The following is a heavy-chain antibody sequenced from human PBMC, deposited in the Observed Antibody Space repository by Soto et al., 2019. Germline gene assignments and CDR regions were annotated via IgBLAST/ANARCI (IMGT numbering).Heavy chain of an antibody. D-gene: IGHD2-15*01. J-gene: IGHJ3*02. CDR2: ISAYNGNT. V-gene: IGHV1-18*01. CDR1: GYTFTSYG. Sequence: ASVKVSCKASGYTFTSYGISWVRQAPGQGLEWMGWISAYNGNTNYAQKLQGRVTMTTDTSTSTAYMELRSLRSDDTAVYYCASSYCSGGSCYSRRAFDIWGQGTMVTV. CDR3: ASSYCSGGSCYSRRAFDI.